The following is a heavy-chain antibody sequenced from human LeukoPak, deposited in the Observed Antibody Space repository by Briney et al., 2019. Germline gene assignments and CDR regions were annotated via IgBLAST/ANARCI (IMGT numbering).Heavy chain of an antibody. CDR1: GFTFRSYS. J-gene: IGHJ4*02. D-gene: IGHD3-3*01. CDR3: AKWSGYPRSY. Sequence: GGSLRLSCAASGFTFRSYSMNWVRQAPGKGLEWVSYVSDSSEHKYYGDSVKGRFTISRDNAKNSLFLQMNSLRAEDTAVYYCAKWSGYPRSYWGQGTLVTVSS. V-gene: IGHV3-21*04. CDR2: VSDSSEHK.